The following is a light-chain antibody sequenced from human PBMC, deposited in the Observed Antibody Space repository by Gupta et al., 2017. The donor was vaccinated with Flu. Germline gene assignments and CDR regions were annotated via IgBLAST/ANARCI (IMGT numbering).Light chain of an antibody. CDR3: QQYGSSPRT. V-gene: IGKV3-20*01. CDR2: GAS. Sequence: EIVLTQSSGTLSLSPGERATPSCRASQGVSSSDLAWYQQKPGQAPRLLIDGASSRATDIPYRFSGSGSGTDFTLTISRLEPEDFAVYYCQQYGSSPRTFGQGTKVEIK. J-gene: IGKJ1*01. CDR1: QGVSSSD.